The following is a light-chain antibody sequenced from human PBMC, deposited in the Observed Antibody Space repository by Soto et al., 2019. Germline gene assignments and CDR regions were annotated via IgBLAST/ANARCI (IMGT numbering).Light chain of an antibody. CDR2: DVS. CDR1: SSDVGGYNY. J-gene: IGLJ2*01. Sequence: QSALTQPASVSGSPGQSITLSCTGTSSDVGGYNYVSWYQQHPGKAPKLMIYDVSDRPSGVSNRFSGSKSGNTASLTISGLQAEDEADYYCSSYTTSGTVLFGGGTQLTVL. CDR3: SSYTTSGTVL. V-gene: IGLV2-14*03.